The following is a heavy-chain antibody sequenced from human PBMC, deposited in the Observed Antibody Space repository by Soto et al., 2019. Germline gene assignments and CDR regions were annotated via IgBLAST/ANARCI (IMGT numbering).Heavy chain of an antibody. J-gene: IGHJ2*01. D-gene: IGHD2-15*01. CDR2: IIPIFGTA. V-gene: IGHV1-69*01. Sequence: QVQLVQSGAEVKKPGSSVKVSCKASGGTFSSYAISWVRQAPGQGLEWMGGIIPIFGTANYAQKFKGRVTITADESTSTAYMELSSLRSEDTAVYYCARDGGATPGAWYFDLWGRGTLVTVSS. CDR1: GGTFSSYA. CDR3: ARDGGATPGAWYFDL.